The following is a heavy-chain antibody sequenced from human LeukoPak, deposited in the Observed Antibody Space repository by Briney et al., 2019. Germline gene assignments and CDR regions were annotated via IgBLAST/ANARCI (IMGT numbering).Heavy chain of an antibody. D-gene: IGHD2-21*02. J-gene: IGHJ4*02. CDR3: ARGRGYLMTDPEY. V-gene: IGHV3-23*01. CDR2: LTGTGRTT. Sequence: GGSLRPSCAASGFPFSSYAMSWVRQAPAQGLEWVSALTGTGRTTYYADSVKGRFTISRDNSKNTLYLQMSSLRVEDTAVYYCARGRGYLMTDPEYWGQGTLVTVSS. CDR1: GFPFSSYA.